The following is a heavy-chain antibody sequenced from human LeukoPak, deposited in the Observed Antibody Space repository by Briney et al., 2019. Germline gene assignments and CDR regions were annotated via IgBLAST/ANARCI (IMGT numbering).Heavy chain of an antibody. J-gene: IGHJ4*02. CDR1: GYTFTGYH. D-gene: IGHD3-10*01. Sequence: ASVKVSCKASGYTFTGYHMHWVRQAPGQGLEWMGRINPNSGGTNYAQKFQGRVTMTRDTSISTAYMELSSLRSDDTAVYYCARDGPSKSFGELLNYWGQGTLVTVSS. V-gene: IGHV1-2*06. CDR3: ARDGPSKSFGELLNY. CDR2: INPNSGGT.